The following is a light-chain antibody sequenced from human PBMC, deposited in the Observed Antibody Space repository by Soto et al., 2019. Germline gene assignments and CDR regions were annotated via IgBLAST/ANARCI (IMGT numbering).Light chain of an antibody. CDR3: QQYGTSPRT. CDR1: QSVSSNF. V-gene: IGKV3-20*01. CDR2: GAS. Sequence: EIVLTQSPGTLSLSPGERATLSCRAGQSVSSNFLAWYQQKPGQAPRLLIYGASNRATGIPDRFSGSGSGTDFSLTISRLEPEDFAVYYCQQYGTSPRTFGQGTKVDIK. J-gene: IGKJ1*01.